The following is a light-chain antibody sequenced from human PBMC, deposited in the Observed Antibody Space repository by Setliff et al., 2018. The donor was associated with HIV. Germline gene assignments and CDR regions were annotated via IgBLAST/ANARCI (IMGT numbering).Light chain of an antibody. CDR3: SSYSSSSTLYV. CDR2: QVS. V-gene: IGLV2-14*01. J-gene: IGLJ1*01. CDR1: SNDIGTYSY. Sequence: QSALPQPASVSGSPGQSITISCTGTSNDIGTYSYVSWYQQHPGKAPKLMIFQVSNRPSGISNRFSGSKSGNTASLTISGLQPEDEADYYCSSYSSSSTLYVFGTGTKVTVL.